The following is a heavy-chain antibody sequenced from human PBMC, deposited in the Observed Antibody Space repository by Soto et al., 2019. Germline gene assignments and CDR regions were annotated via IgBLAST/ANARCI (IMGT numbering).Heavy chain of an antibody. CDR2: IHYSGST. CDR3: ARDRGIDRRSSGGGYGMDV. J-gene: IGHJ6*02. Sequence: SETLSLTCNVSGGSVSSGGYYWSWIRQHPGKGLEWIGYIHYSGSTYYNPSLKSRVTISVDTSKNQFSLRLSSVTAADTAVYFCARDRGIDRRSSGGGYGMDVWGQGTTVTVSS. V-gene: IGHV4-61*08. D-gene: IGHD3-16*01. CDR1: GGSVSSGGYY.